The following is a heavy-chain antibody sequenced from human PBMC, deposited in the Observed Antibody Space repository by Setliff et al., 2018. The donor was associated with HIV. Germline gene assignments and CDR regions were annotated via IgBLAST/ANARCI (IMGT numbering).Heavy chain of an antibody. Sequence: GGSLRLSCAASGFTFSNYNMNWVRQAPGKGLEWVSSISYDSRFIYHADSMKGRFNISRDTAKNLLYLQMYSLRAEDTALYYRARGGKRRRSLGWVSDAFDVWGQGTMVTVSS. CDR1: GFTFSNYN. D-gene: IGHD2-21*01. CDR3: ARGGKRRRSLGWVSDAFDV. J-gene: IGHJ3*01. V-gene: IGHV3-21*01. CDR2: ISYDSRFI.